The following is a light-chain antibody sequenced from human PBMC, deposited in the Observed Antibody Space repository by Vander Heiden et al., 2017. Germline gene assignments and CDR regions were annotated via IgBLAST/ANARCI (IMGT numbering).Light chain of an antibody. J-gene: IGKJ3*01. V-gene: IGKV3-11*01. CDR3: HQRTNWPS. CDR1: QSVSNF. CDR2: GAS. Sequence: EIVLTQSPATLSLSPGERAALSCRASQSVSNFFAWYQQKPGQVPRLIIHGASNRAVGIPARFSGSGSGTDFTLTISNLEPEDSAVYYCHQRTNWPSFGPGTKVDV.